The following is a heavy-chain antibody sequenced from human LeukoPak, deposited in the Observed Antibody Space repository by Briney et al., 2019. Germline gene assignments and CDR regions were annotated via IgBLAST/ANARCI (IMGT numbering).Heavy chain of an antibody. CDR3: TNLASY. CDR2: ISDSGSET. V-gene: IGHV3-23*01. Sequence: PGGSLRLSCVVSGFTFSTFGMSWVRQAPGKGLEWVSGISDSGSETYYADSVKGRFTISRDNSNNKLFLQLKSLRVEDTALYYCTNLASYWGQGTLVIVSS. J-gene: IGHJ4*02. CDR1: GFTFSTFG.